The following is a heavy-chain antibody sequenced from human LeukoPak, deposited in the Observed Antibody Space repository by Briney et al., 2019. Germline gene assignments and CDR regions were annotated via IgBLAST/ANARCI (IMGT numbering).Heavy chain of an antibody. CDR2: ISYSGST. CDR1: GGSINNYY. Sequence: PSETLSLTCTVPGGSINNYYWIWIRQPPGKGLEWIGHISYSGSTNYNPSLKSRVTMSVDTPKNQFSLKVTSVTAADTAVYYCARGHDGVVGWFAPWGRGTLVTVSS. J-gene: IGHJ5*02. V-gene: IGHV4-59*01. D-gene: IGHD2-15*01. CDR3: ARGHDGVVGWFAP.